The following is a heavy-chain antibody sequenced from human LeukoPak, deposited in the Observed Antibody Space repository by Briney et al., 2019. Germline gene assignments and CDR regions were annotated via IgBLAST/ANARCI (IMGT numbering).Heavy chain of an antibody. CDR2: IRYDGSNK. CDR3: AKGATMVRGVLTTWFWDYYYYYMDV. Sequence: PGGSLRLSCGASGFTFSSYGMHWVRQAPGKGLEWVAFIRYDGSNKYYADSVKGRFTISRDNSKNTLYLQMNSLRAEDTAVYYCAKGATMVRGVLTTWFWDYYYYYMDVWGKGTTVTISS. CDR1: GFTFSSYG. V-gene: IGHV3-30*02. D-gene: IGHD3-10*01. J-gene: IGHJ6*03.